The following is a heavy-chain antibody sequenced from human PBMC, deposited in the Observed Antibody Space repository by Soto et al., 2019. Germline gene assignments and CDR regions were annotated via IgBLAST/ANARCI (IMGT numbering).Heavy chain of an antibody. J-gene: IGHJ4*02. V-gene: IGHV4-59*01. Sequence: PSETLSLTCTVSGGSISSYYWSWIRQPPGKGLEWIGYIYYSGSTNYIPSLKSRVTISVDTSKNQFSLKLSSVTAADTAVYYCARALVECSSTSCYPYYFDYWGQGTLVTVSS. CDR2: IYYSGST. D-gene: IGHD2-2*01. CDR1: GGSISSYY. CDR3: ARALVECSSTSCYPYYFDY.